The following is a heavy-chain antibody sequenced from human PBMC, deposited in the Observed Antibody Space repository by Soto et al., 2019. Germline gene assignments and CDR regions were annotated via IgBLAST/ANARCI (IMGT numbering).Heavy chain of an antibody. V-gene: IGHV1-69*04. J-gene: IGHJ4*02. Sequence: ASVKVSCKASGGTFSSYTISWVRQAPGQGLEWMGRIIPILGIANYAQKFQGRVTITADKSTSTAYMELSSLRSEDTAVYYCARETTGGYYFDYWGQGTLVTVSS. CDR2: IIPILGIA. CDR3: ARETTGGYYFDY. CDR1: GGTFSSYT. D-gene: IGHD4-17*01.